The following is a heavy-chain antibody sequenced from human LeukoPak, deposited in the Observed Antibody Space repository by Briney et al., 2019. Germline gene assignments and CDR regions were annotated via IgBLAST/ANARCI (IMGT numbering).Heavy chain of an antibody. CDR2: IYYTGST. V-gene: IGHV4-59*08. CDR3: TRLKVTGGSYAWLDP. D-gene: IGHD2-8*02. J-gene: IGHJ5*02. CDR1: GGSLSVITT. Sequence: SETLCPSPAVSGGSLSVITTGRIPQPPGKGLEWIGYIYYTGSTNYNSSLKSRVTTSLDTSKNFSSLSLCSVTAADTAVYYCTRLKVTGGSYAWLDPWGQGTLVTVSS.